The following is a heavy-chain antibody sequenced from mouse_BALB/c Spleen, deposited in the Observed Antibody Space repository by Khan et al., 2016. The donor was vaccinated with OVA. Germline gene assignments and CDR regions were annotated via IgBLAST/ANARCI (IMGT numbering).Heavy chain of an antibody. J-gene: IGHJ4*01. CDR3: ARQPYYHYYVMDY. CDR2: IWSDGST. D-gene: IGHD2-10*01. Sequence: QVQLKESGPGVVAPSQSLSITCTISGFSLTNYGVHWVRQPPGKGLEWLVVIWSDGSTTYNSAIKSRLSISKDNSKSQVFLKMNSLQTDDTAMYYCARQPYYHYYVMDYWGQGTSVTVSA. V-gene: IGHV2-6-1*01. CDR1: GFSLTNYG.